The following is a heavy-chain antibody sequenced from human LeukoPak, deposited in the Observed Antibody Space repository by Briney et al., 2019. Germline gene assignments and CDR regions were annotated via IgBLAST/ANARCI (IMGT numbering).Heavy chain of an antibody. J-gene: IGHJ4*02. CDR3: ASSDYSSSNIDY. CDR1: GGSISSGDYY. CDR2: IYYSGST. V-gene: IGHV4-30-4*01. Sequence: PSETLSLTCTVSGGSISSGDYYWSWIRQPPGKDLEWIGYIYYSGSTYYNPSLKSRVTISVDTSKNQFSLKLSSVTAADTAVYYCASSDYSSSNIDYWGQGTLVTVSS. D-gene: IGHD6-6*01.